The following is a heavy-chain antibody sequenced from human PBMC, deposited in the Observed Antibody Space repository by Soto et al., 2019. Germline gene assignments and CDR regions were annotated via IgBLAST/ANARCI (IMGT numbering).Heavy chain of an antibody. CDR1: GYSFTSYW. CDR2: IDPSDSYT. V-gene: IGHV5-10-1*01. CDR3: VRSLPDARGYHYYYARDV. D-gene: IGHD2-8*01. J-gene: IGHJ6*01. Sequence: GESLKISCKGSGYSFTSYWISWVRQMPGKGLEWMGRIDPSDSYTNYSPSFQGHVSISADKSISTAYLQWSSLKASDTAMYYCVRSLPDARGYHYYYARDVSGQVRTVTVS.